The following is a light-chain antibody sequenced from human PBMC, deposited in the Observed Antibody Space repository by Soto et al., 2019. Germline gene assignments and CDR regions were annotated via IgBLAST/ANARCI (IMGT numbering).Light chain of an antibody. J-gene: IGKJ2*01. CDR3: QQGHNWPLT. CDR1: QSISTD. Sequence: EIAMTQSPASLSVSPGERATLSCRASQSISTDLAWYQQIPGQPPRLLIYSASTRPTGVPARFTGSGSGSEFTLTISGLQSEDFAIYYCQQGHNWPLTFGQGTRLEI. V-gene: IGKV3-15*01. CDR2: SAS.